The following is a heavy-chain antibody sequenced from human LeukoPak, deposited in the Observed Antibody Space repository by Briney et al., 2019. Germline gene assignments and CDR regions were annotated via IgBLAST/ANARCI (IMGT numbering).Heavy chain of an antibody. V-gene: IGHV4-31*03. CDR3: ARDRSPNCSGGSCPYFDY. Sequence: SETLSLTCTVSAGSISSGGYYWSWIRQHPGKGLEWIGYIYYSGSTYYNPSLKSRVTISVDTSKNQFSLKLSSVTAADTAVYYCARDRSPNCSGGSCPYFDYWGQGTLVTVSS. CDR2: IYYSGST. D-gene: IGHD2-15*01. CDR1: AGSISSGGYY. J-gene: IGHJ4*02.